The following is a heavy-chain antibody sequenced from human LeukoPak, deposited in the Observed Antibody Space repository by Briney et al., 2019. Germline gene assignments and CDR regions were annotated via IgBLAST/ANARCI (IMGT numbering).Heavy chain of an antibody. CDR1: GFTFSSYS. CDR2: ISSSSGYI. D-gene: IGHD6-19*01. V-gene: IGHV3-21*01. Sequence: GGSLRLSCAASGFTFSSYSINWVRQAPGKGLEWVSSISSSSGYIFYADSVKGRFTISRDNAKNSLYLQMNSLRPEDTAVYYCARDIAVAGTGPDYWGQGTLVTVSS. J-gene: IGHJ4*02. CDR3: ARDIAVAGTGPDY.